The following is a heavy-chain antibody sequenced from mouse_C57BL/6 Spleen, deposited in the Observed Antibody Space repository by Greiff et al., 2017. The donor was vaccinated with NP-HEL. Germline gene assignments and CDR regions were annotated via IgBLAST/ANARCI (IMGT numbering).Heavy chain of an antibody. CDR1: GYAFSSSW. Sequence: QVQLQQSGPELVKPGASVKISCKASGYAFSSSWMNWVKQRPGKGLEWIGRIYPGDGDTNYNGKFKGKATLTADKSSSTAYMQLRSLTSEDSAVYFSARGVTTVVANAMGYWGKGTSVTVSS. J-gene: IGHJ4*01. D-gene: IGHD1-1*01. CDR2: IYPGDGDT. V-gene: IGHV1-82*01. CDR3: ARGVTTVVANAMGY.